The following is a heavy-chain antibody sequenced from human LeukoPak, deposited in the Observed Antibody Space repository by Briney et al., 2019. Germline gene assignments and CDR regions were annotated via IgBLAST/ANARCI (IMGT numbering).Heavy chain of an antibody. CDR1: GGSISSYY. CDR2: IDTSGST. J-gene: IGHJ4*02. Sequence: SETLSLTCTVSGGSISSYYWSWIRQPAGKGLEWIGRIDTSGSTNYNPSLKSRVTMSVDTSKNQFSLKLSSVTAADTAVYYCARLIPAYSSGWDLFDYWGQGTLVTVSS. CDR3: ARLIPAYSSGWDLFDY. V-gene: IGHV4-4*07. D-gene: IGHD6-19*01.